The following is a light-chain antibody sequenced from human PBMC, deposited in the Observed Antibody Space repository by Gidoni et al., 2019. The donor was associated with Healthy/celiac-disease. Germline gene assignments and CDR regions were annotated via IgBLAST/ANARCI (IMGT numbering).Light chain of an antibody. V-gene: IGKV3-20*01. CDR2: DAF. J-gene: IGKJ4*01. CDR1: QSVNSDH. CDR3: QQYASLPLT. Sequence: EIVLTQSPGTLSLSPGERATLSCRASQSVNSDHLAWYQQTPGQAPRLLISDAFNRPTGIPDRFSGSGSGTDFTLTITILEPEDFGVYYCQQYASLPLTFGGGTKVEIK.